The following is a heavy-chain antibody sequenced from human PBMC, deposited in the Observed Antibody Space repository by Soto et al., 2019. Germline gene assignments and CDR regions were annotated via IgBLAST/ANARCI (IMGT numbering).Heavy chain of an antibody. D-gene: IGHD3-3*01. V-gene: IGHV1-8*01. CDR3: ARVGSVYDFWSGYYIFDP. CDR2: MNPNSGNT. Sequence: QVQLVQSGAEVKKPGASVKVSCKASGYTFTSYDINWVRQATGQGLEWMGWMNPNSGNTGYAQKFQGRVTMTRNTSISTAYMELSSLRSEDTAVYYCARVGSVYDFWSGYYIFDPWGQGTLVTVSS. CDR1: GYTFTSYD. J-gene: IGHJ5*02.